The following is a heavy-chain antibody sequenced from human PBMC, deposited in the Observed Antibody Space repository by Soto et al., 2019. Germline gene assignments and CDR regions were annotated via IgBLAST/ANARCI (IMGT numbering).Heavy chain of an antibody. J-gene: IGHJ6*02. CDR2: IIPIFGTA. Sequence: GASVKVSCKASGGTFSSYAISWVRQAPGQGLEWMGGIIPIFGTANYAQKFQGRVTITADESTSTAYMELSSLRSEDTAVYYCARDSPLKYCSSTSCYQTTYYYYYGMDVWGQGTTVTSP. D-gene: IGHD2-2*01. CDR1: GGTFSSYA. V-gene: IGHV1-69*13. CDR3: ARDSPLKYCSSTSCYQTTYYYYYGMDV.